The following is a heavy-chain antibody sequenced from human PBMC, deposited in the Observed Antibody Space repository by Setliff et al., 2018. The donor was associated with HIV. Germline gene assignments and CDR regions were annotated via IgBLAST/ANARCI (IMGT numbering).Heavy chain of an antibody. J-gene: IGHJ3*02. V-gene: IGHV4-59*01. CDR3: ARVPRITTLRNASDI. CDR1: GGSISSYY. Sequence: PSETLSLTCTVSGGSISSYYWSWIRQPPGKGLEWIGYIYYNGNTNYNPSLKSRVTISVDTSKNQLSLKLSSVTAADTAIYYCARVPRITTLRNASDIWGQGTMVTVSS. D-gene: IGHD3-3*01. CDR2: IYYNGNT.